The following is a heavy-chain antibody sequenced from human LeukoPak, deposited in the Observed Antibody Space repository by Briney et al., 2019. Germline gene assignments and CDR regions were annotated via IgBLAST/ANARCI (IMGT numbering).Heavy chain of an antibody. CDR3: AKGGNGWARFDD. V-gene: IGHV3-11*04. Sequence: GGSLRLSCAASGFTFSDYPMSWIRQAPGKGLEWVSYIRSSGNTIYYADSVKGRFTISRDNAKNSLYLQMNSLRAEDTAVYYCAKGGNGWARFDDWGQGTLVTVSS. CDR2: IRSSGNTI. CDR1: GFTFSDYP. J-gene: IGHJ4*02. D-gene: IGHD6-25*01.